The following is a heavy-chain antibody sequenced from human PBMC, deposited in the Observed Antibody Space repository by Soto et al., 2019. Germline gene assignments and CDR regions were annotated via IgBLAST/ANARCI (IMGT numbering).Heavy chain of an antibody. D-gene: IGHD3-3*01. CDR2: IYYSGST. Sequence: SETLSLTCTVSGGSISSYYWSWIRQPPGKGLEWIGYIYYSGSTNYNPSLKSRVTISVDTSKNQFSLKLSSVTAADTAVYYCARSRVKSYYDFWSGYIYSNGRDNWFDPWGQGTLVTVSS. J-gene: IGHJ5*02. CDR1: GGSISSYY. V-gene: IGHV4-59*01. CDR3: ARSRVKSYYDFWSGYIYSNGRDNWFDP.